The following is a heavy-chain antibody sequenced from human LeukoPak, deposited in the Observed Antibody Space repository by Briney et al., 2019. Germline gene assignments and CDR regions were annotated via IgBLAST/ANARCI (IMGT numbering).Heavy chain of an antibody. CDR3: ARAVRPEEEQGDYGDDWFDP. CDR2: ISAYNGNT. D-gene: IGHD4-17*01. CDR1: GYTFTSYG. Sequence: ASVKVSCKASGYTFTSYGISWVRQAPGQGLEWMGWISAYNGNTNYAQKLQGRVTMTTDTSTSTAYMDLRSLRSDDTAVQYCARAVRPEEEQGDYGDDWFDPWGQGTLATVSS. J-gene: IGHJ5*02. V-gene: IGHV1-18*01.